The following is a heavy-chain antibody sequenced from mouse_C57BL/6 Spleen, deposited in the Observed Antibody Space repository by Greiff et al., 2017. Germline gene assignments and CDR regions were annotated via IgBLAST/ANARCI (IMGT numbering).Heavy chain of an antibody. Sequence: VQLQQSGPELVKPGASVTISCKASGYSFTSYYIHWVKQRPGQGLEWIGWMYPGSGNTKYNEKFKGKATLTADTSSSTAYMQLSSLTSEDSAVYYCARDYYGSRAFFDYWGQGTTRTVSS. CDR3: ARDYYGSRAFFDY. J-gene: IGHJ2*01. CDR1: GYSFTSYY. D-gene: IGHD1-1*01. CDR2: MYPGSGNT. V-gene: IGHV1-66*01.